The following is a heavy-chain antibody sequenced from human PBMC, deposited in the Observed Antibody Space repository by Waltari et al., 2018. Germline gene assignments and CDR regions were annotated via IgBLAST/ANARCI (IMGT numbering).Heavy chain of an antibody. Sequence: CKASGGTFSSYAISWVRQAPGQGLEWMGGIIPIFGTANYAQKFQGRVTITTDESTSTAYMELSSLRSEDTAVYYCARDGSGSTFDAFDIWGQGTMVTVSS. J-gene: IGHJ3*02. CDR2: IIPIFGTA. CDR1: GGTFSSYA. D-gene: IGHD5-12*01. CDR3: ARDGSGSTFDAFDI. V-gene: IGHV1-69*05.